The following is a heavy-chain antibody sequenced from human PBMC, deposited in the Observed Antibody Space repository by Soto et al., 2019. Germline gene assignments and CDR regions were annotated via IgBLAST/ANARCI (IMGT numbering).Heavy chain of an antibody. CDR3: ARDLSYGLCDY. CDR1: GYTFTSYG. Sequence: QVQLVQSGAEVKKPGASVKVSCKASGYTFTSYGISWVRQAPGQGLEWMGWISAYNGNKKYAQKPQETVTMTTATSTSIAYMELRCLRSDDTAVYYCARDLSYGLCDYWGQGTLVTVSS. CDR2: ISAYNGNK. V-gene: IGHV1-18*01. J-gene: IGHJ4*02. D-gene: IGHD5-18*01.